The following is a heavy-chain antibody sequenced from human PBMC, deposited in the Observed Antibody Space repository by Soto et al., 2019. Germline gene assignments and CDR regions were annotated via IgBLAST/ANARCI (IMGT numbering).Heavy chain of an antibody. CDR3: ATRITVFGLLIPPFDP. CDR2: INHTGST. J-gene: IGHJ5*02. D-gene: IGHD3-3*01. V-gene: IGHV4-34*01. CDR1: GGSVNGYY. Sequence: SETLSLTCAVYGGSVNGYYWNWIRQPPGKGLEWIGEINHTGSTHYNPSLKSRVTISVDTSKNQFSLRLSSVTAADTAIYFCATRITVFGLLIPPFDPWGQGTQVTVSS.